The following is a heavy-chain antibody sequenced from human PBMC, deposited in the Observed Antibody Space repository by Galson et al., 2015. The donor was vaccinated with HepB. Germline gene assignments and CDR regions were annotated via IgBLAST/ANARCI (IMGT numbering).Heavy chain of an antibody. CDR2: AYLGDSGI. CDR1: GYQFSNYW. D-gene: IGHD1-26*01. V-gene: IGHV5-51*03. Sequence: QSGAEVKEPGQSLRISCKVSGYQFSNYWIGWVRQMPGKGLEWMGIAYLGDSGITYSQTFQGQVTISVDTSIGTTYLQWSSLKASDTAIYYCATHLTSGAYWGQGTLVTVSS. J-gene: IGHJ4*01. CDR3: ATHLTSGAY.